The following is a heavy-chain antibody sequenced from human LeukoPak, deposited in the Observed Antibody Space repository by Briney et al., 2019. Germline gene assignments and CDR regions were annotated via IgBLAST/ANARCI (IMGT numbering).Heavy chain of an antibody. CDR1: GLTFSSYE. CDR2: ISSSGSTI. V-gene: IGHV3-48*03. Sequence: GGSLRLSCAASGLTFSSYEMNWVRHAPGKGLEWVSYISSSGSTIYYADSVKCRFTISRDNAKNSLYLQMNSLRAEDTAVYYCASDPSGYYYFMGVWGQGTTVTVSS. J-gene: IGHJ6*03. CDR3: ASDPSGYYYFMGV. D-gene: IGHD7-27*01.